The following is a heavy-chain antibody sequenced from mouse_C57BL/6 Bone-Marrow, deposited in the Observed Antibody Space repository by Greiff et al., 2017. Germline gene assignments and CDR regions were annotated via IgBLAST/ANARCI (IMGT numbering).Heavy chain of an antibody. Sequence: QVQLQQSGAELVKPGTSVTMSCKASGYKFIEYTIHWVKQRSGQGLEWIGWFYPGSGNIQYNEKFKDKATLTADKSSSTVYMELSRLTSEDSAVYFCARHEEDSNYAMDYWGQGTSVTVSS. J-gene: IGHJ4*01. D-gene: IGHD2-5*01. V-gene: IGHV1-62-2*01. CDR1: GYKFIEYT. CDR2: FYPGSGNI. CDR3: ARHEEDSNYAMDY.